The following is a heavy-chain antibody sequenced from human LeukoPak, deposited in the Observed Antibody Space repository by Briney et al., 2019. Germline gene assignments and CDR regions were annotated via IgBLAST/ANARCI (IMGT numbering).Heavy chain of an antibody. J-gene: IGHJ4*02. V-gene: IGHV4-34*01. CDR1: GGSFSGYY. CDR2: INHSGST. D-gene: IGHD3-16*01. CDR3: ASGGGVY. Sequence: SETLSLTCAVYGGSFSGYYWSWIRQPPGKGLEWIGEINHSGSTNNNPSLKSRVTISVDTSKNQFSLKLSSVTAADTAVYYCASGGGVYWGQGTLVTVSS.